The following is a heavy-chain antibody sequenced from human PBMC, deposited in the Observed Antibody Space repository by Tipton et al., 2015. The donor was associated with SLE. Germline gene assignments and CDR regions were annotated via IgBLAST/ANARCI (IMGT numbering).Heavy chain of an antibody. Sequence: SLRLSCAASGFNFNDYAMHWVRQVAGKGLEWVSGITWNSGSVGYGDSVKGRFTISRDNAKNSLYLEMNSLRVEDTGLYYCVKDKGIYYYFHMDVWGKGTTVTVSS. CDR2: ITWNSGSV. CDR1: GFNFNDYA. CDR3: VKDKGIYYYFHMDV. V-gene: IGHV3-9*01. J-gene: IGHJ6*03. D-gene: IGHD3-10*01.